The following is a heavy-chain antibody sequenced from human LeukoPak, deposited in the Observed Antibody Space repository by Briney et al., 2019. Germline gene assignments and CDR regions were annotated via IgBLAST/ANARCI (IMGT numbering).Heavy chain of an antibody. CDR2: INHSGST. CDR1: GGSFSGYY. V-gene: IGHV4-34*01. Sequence: SETLSLTCAVYGGSFSGYYWNWIRQPPGKGLEWIGEINHSGSTNYNPSLKSRVTISVDTSKNQFSLKLSSVTAADTAVYYCARDGAGDDYVWGRTSVGYYYYYMDVWGKGTTVTVSS. D-gene: IGHD3-16*01. J-gene: IGHJ6*03. CDR3: ARDGAGDDYVWGRTSVGYYYYYMDV.